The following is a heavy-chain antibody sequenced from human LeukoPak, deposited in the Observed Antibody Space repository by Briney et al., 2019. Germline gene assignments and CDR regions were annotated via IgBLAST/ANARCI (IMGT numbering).Heavy chain of an antibody. CDR3: ARATSSGWYRLGAFDI. Sequence: PSETLSLTCTVSGGSISSYYWSWIRQPPGRGLEWIGYIYYSGSTNYNPSLKSRVTISVDTSKNQFSLKLSSVTAADTAVYYCARATSSGWYRLGAFDIWGQGTMVTVSS. D-gene: IGHD6-19*01. CDR1: GGSISSYY. J-gene: IGHJ3*02. CDR2: IYYSGST. V-gene: IGHV4-59*01.